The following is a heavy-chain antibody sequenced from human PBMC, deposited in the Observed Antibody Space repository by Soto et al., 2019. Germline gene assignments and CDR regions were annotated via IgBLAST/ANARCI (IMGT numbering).Heavy chain of an antibody. CDR2: ITGSGGST. CDR1: GFTFSSYA. J-gene: IGHJ4*02. D-gene: IGHD6-19*01. Sequence: GGSLRLSCAASGFTFSSYAMSWVRQAPGKGLEWVSAITGSGGSTYYADSVKGRFTISRDNSKNTLYLQMNSLRAEDTAVYYGAKTRQGWPVPLDYWGQGTLVTVSS. CDR3: AKTRQGWPVPLDY. V-gene: IGHV3-23*01.